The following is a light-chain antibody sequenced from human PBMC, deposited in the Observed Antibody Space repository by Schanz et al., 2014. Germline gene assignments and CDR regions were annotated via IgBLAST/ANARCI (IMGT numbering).Light chain of an antibody. CDR1: SSNIGSNT. Sequence: QSALTQPPSASGTPGQRVTISCSGSSSNIGSNTVNWYQQLPGTAPKPLIYSNNQRPSGVPDRFSGSKSGTSASLAITGLQTEDEADYYCQSYDISLSVLYVFGTGTKLTVL. CDR2: SNN. V-gene: IGLV1-44*01. J-gene: IGLJ1*01. CDR3: QSYDISLSVLYV.